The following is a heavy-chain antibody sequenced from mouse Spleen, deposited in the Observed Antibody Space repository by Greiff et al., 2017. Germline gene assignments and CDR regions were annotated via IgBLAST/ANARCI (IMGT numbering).Heavy chain of an antibody. CDR3: ARRSTPYYGNYGAMAY. J-gene: IGHJ4*01. D-gene: IGHD2-10*01. Sequence: VQLKQSGPELVKPGASVKIPCKASGYTFTDYNMDWVKQSHGKSLEWIGDINPNNGGTIYNQKFKGKATLTVDKSSSTAYMELRSLTSEDTAVYYCARRSTPYYGNYGAMAYWGQGTSVTVSS. CDR1: GYTFTDYN. V-gene: IGHV1-18*01. CDR2: INPNNGGT.